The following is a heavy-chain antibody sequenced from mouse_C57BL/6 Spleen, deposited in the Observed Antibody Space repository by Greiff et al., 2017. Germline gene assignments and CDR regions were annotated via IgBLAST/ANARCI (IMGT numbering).Heavy chain of an antibody. Sequence: EVQLQESGAELVRPGASVKLSCTASGFNIKDYYMHWVKQRPEQGLEWIGRIDPEDGDTEYAPKFQGKATMTAETSSNTAYLQLSSLTSEDTAVYYCTRGIYYGNSAWFAYWGQGTLVTVSA. CDR1: GFNIKDYY. D-gene: IGHD2-1*01. V-gene: IGHV14-1*01. J-gene: IGHJ3*01. CDR3: TRGIYYGNSAWFAY. CDR2: IDPEDGDT.